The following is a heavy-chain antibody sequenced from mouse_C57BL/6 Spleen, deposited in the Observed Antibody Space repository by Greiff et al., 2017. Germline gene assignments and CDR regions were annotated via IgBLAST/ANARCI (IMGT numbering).Heavy chain of an antibody. J-gene: IGHJ4*01. Sequence: KQSGAELVRPGSSVKLSCKDSYFAFMASAMHWVKQRPGHGLEWIGSFTMYSDATEYSENFKGKATLTANTSSSTAYMELSSLTSEGSAVYYCAYGNSGYYYAMDYWGQGTSVTVSS. CDR3: AYGNSGYYYAMDY. V-gene: IGHV1-49*01. CDR2: FTMYSDAT. CDR1: YFAFMASA. D-gene: IGHD2-1*01.